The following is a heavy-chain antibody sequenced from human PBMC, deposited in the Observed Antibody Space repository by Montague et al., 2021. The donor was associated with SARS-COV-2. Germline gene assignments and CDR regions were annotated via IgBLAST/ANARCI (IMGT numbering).Heavy chain of an antibody. D-gene: IGHD2-2*01. J-gene: IGHJ6*02. Sequence: SETLSLTCTVSGGSISSYYWSWIRQPPGRGPQWIGYISHSGSTNYNPSLKSRVTISVDTSKNHFTLRLSSVTAADTAVYYCANVRRAQLLFGTLDYGMDVWGQGTTVTASS. CDR2: ISHSGST. V-gene: IGHV4-59*01. CDR1: GGSISSYY. CDR3: ANVRRAQLLFGTLDYGMDV.